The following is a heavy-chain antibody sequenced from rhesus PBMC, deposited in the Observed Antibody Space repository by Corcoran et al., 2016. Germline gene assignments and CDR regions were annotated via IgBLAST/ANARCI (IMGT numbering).Heavy chain of an antibody. J-gene: IGHJ5-1*01. CDR3: ATGLTRFDV. CDR1: GYTFTDYY. CDR2: FDPEDGEA. Sequence: EVQLVQSGAEVKKPGASGKISCKASGYTFTDYYLHWVRQARGKGREGMGRFDPEDGEAIPAQKFQDRGTITADTSTDTAYIELSSLRSEDTAVYYCATGLTRFDVWGAGVLVTVSS. V-gene: IGHV1-111*02. D-gene: IGHD3-28*01.